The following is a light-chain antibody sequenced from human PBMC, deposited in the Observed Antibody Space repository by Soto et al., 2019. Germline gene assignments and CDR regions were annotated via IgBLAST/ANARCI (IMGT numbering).Light chain of an antibody. CDR1: QSISRT. V-gene: IGKV3D-15*01. J-gene: IGKJ4*01. CDR2: DAS. CDR3: QLPNHLPLA. Sequence: GESGTRWSPASQSISRTLAWYQQKSGQPPRLLIYDASTRATGFPARFSGSGSGTEMTLTFGSLLSADPPFCSRQLPNHLPLAFAGGTKVDIK.